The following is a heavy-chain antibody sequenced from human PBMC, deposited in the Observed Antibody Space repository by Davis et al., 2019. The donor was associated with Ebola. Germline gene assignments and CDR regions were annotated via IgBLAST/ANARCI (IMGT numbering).Heavy chain of an antibody. Sequence: PSATLSLTCTVSGFSISSSFYWGWIRQSPGKTLEWIGSVYHGGITYYNPSLKSRLTVSVDTSKIQFSLKLSSVTAADTAVDYSASGGGYDILTGYYYHYYYYYMDVWGKGTTVTVSS. J-gene: IGHJ6*03. CDR1: GFSISSSFY. D-gene: IGHD3-9*01. CDR2: VYHGGIT. V-gene: IGHV4-38-2*02. CDR3: ASGGGYDILTGYYYHYYYYYMDV.